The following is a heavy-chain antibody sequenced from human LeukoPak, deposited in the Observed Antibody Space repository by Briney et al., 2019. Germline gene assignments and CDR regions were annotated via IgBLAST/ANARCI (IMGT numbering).Heavy chain of an antibody. V-gene: IGHV1-69*06. D-gene: IGHD1-14*01. CDR2: IIPIFGTA. CDR1: GGTFSSYA. CDR3: ARDTTTRTYYGMDV. Sequence: ASVKVSCKASGGTFSSYAISWVRQAPGQGLEWMGGIIPIFGTANYAQKFQGRVTITADKSTSTAYMELSSLRSEDTAIYYCARDTTTRTYYGMDVWGKGTTVTISS. J-gene: IGHJ6*04.